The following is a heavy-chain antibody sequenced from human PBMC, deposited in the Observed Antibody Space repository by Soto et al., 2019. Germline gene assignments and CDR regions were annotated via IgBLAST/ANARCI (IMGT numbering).Heavy chain of an antibody. V-gene: IGHV4-59*01. CDR3: ASGGSEGGLDV. J-gene: IGHJ6*02. CDR2: LYYSGKT. Sequence: QMQLQESGPGVVKPSETLSLTCTVSGASISTYYWTWIRQAPGKGLEWIGYLYYSGKTNYNPSLKSRVTMSVDTSKNHFYLTLTSATAADTAVYFCASGGSEGGLDVWGQGTTVAVSS. CDR1: GASISTYY. D-gene: IGHD3-10*01.